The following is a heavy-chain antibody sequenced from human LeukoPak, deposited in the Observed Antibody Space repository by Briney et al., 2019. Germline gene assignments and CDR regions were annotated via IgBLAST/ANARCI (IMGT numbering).Heavy chain of an antibody. D-gene: IGHD2-15*01. V-gene: IGHV5-51*01. CDR2: IYPGDSDT. CDR3: ARLCSGGSCYPTLYYYYGMDV. Sequence: GESLKISCKGSGYSFTSYWIGWVRQMPGKGLEWMGIIYPGDSDTRYSPSFQGQVTISADKSLSTAYLQWSSLKASDTAMYYCARLCSGGSCYPTLYYYYGMDVWGQGTTVTVSS. J-gene: IGHJ6*02. CDR1: GYSFTSYW.